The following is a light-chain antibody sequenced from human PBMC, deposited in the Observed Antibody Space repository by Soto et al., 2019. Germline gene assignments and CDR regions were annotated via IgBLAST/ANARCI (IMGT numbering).Light chain of an antibody. Sequence: QLTQSPSSLSASVGDRVIITCRASQSVSRSLNWYQQKAGQAPKLLIYAASTVHSGFPSRFSGSGSGTEFTLTISSLQPEDFATYYCQQNAITPLTFGGGTKVDIK. V-gene: IGKV1-39*01. CDR1: QSVSRS. CDR3: QQNAITPLT. CDR2: AAS. J-gene: IGKJ4*01.